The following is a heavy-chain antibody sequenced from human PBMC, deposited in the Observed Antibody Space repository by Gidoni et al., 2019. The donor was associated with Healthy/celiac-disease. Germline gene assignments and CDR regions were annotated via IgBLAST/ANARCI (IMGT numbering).Heavy chain of an antibody. CDR2: IIPIFGTA. D-gene: IGHD4-17*01. Sequence: QVPLVQSGAEVKKPGSSVKVSCKASGGPFSSYAISWVRQDPGQGLEWMGGIIPIFGTANYAQKFQGRVTITADESTSTAYMELSSLRSEDTAVYYCARPQIGGTYGDYGYWGQGTLVTVSS. CDR1: GGPFSSYA. J-gene: IGHJ4*02. CDR3: ARPQIGGTYGDYGY. V-gene: IGHV1-69*01.